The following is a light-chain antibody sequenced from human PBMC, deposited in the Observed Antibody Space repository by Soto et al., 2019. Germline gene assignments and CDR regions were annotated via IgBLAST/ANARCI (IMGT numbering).Light chain of an antibody. CDR2: DVT. CDR3: NSYTGSTTPFV. J-gene: IGLJ1*01. V-gene: IGLV2-14*03. Sequence: QSVLTQPASVSGSPGRSITISCTGTSSDFGGYNYVSWYQHHPDKAPKLVIYDVTNRPSGVSYRFSGSKSGNTASLTISGLQAEDEADYYCNSYTGSTTPFVFGTGTKVTVL. CDR1: SSDFGGYNY.